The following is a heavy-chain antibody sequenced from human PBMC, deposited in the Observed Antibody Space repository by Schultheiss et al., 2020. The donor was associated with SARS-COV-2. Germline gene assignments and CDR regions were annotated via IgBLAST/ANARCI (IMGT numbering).Heavy chain of an antibody. Sequence: ASVKVSCKASGYTFTSYGISWVRQAPGQGLEWMGWINPNSGGTNYAQKLQGRVTMTRDTSISTAYMELSRLRSDDTAVYYCARDFGERYYYYMDVWGKGTTVTVSS. CDR2: INPNSGGT. CDR3: ARDFGERYYYYMDV. J-gene: IGHJ6*03. CDR1: GYTFTSYG. V-gene: IGHV1-2*02. D-gene: IGHD3-3*01.